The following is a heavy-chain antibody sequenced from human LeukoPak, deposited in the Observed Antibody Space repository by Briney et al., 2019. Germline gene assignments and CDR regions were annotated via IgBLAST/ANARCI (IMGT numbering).Heavy chain of an antibody. Sequence: SETLSLTCTVSGGSISTSSYYWGWVRQPPGKGLEWIGNIFYSGSTHYSPSLKSRVTISLDTSRNQFSLKLKSVTAADTAMYYCARGRGSPYDFWSGDLTSETDYWGQGTLVTVSS. CDR2: IFYSGST. CDR1: GGSISTSSYY. J-gene: IGHJ4*02. V-gene: IGHV4-39*07. CDR3: ARGRGSPYDFWSGDLTSETDY. D-gene: IGHD3-3*01.